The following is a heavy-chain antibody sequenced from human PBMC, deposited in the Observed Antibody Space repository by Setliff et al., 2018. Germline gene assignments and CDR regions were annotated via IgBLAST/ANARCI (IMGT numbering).Heavy chain of an antibody. V-gene: IGHV3-21*01. D-gene: IGHD6-25*01. Sequence: PGGSLRLSCAASGFTFSSYSMNWVRQAPGKGLEWVSSISSSSSYIYYADSVKGRFTISRDNAKNSLYLQMNSLRAEDTAVYYCVRDTTSGWMLTNRGQGTLVTVSS. CDR1: GFTFSSYS. CDR2: ISSSSSYI. CDR3: VRDTTSGWMLTN. J-gene: IGHJ4*02.